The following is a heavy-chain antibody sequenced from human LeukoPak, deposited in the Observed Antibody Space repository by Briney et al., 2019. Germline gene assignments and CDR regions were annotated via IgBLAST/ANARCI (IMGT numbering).Heavy chain of an antibody. J-gene: IGHJ3*02. CDR2: IRYDGSNK. D-gene: IGHD3-22*01. Sequence: GGSLRLSCAASGFTFSSYGMHWVRQAPGKGLEWVAFIRYDGSNKYYADSVKGRFTISRDNSKNTLYLQMNSLRAEDTAVYYCAKVGGGYYYGHDAFDIWGQGTMVTVSS. V-gene: IGHV3-30*02. CDR1: GFTFSSYG. CDR3: AKVGGGYYYGHDAFDI.